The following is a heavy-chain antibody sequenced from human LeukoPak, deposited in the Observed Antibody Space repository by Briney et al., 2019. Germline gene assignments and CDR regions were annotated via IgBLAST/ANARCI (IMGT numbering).Heavy chain of an antibody. CDR2: ISAYNGNT. CDR1: GYTFTSYG. CDR3: AMVNYDFWSVPYYFDY. J-gene: IGHJ4*02. V-gene: IGHV1-18*01. D-gene: IGHD3-3*01. Sequence: GASVKVSCKASGYTFTSYGISWVRQAPGQGLEWMGWISAYNGNTNYAQKLQGRVTMTTDTSTSTAYMELRSLRSDDTAVYYCAMVNYDFWSVPYYFDYWGQGTLVTVSS.